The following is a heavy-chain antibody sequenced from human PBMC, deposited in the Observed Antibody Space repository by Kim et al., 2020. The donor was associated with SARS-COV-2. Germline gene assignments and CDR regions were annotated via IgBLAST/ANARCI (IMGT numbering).Heavy chain of an antibody. J-gene: IGHJ6*02. Sequence: GGSLRLSCAASGFTFSGSAMHWARQAPGKGLEWVAGIRSKPTSYAPAYVASVKGRFTIPRDDSKNTAYLQMNSLKTEDTAVYYCTRALDGLWFGESNYYYGMDVWGQGTTVTVSS. V-gene: IGHV3-73*01. CDR3: TRALDGLWFGESNYYYGMDV. D-gene: IGHD3-10*01. CDR1: GFTFSGSA. CDR2: IRSKPTSYAP.